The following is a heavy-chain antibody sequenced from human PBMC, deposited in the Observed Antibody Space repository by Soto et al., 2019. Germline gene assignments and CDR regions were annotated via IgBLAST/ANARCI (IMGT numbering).Heavy chain of an antibody. CDR3: ARIRYYDSGSSINWFDP. Sequence: SVGSLRLSCAASGFTFSDYYMSWIRQAPGKGLEWVSYISSSGSTIYYADSVKGRFTISRGNAKNSLYLQMNSLRAEDTAVYYCARIRYYDSGSSINWFDPWGQGTLVTVSS. CDR2: ISSSGSTI. J-gene: IGHJ5*02. CDR1: GFTFSDYY. V-gene: IGHV3-11*01. D-gene: IGHD3-10*01.